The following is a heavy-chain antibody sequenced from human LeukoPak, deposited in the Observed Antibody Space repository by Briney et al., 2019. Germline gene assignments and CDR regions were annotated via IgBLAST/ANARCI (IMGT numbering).Heavy chain of an antibody. CDR2: INPNSGGT. D-gene: IGHD3-22*01. J-gene: IGHJ4*02. Sequence: ASVKVSRKASGYTFTGYYMHWVRQAPGQGLEWMGWINPNSGGTNYAQKFQGRVTMTRDTSISTAYMELSRLRSDDTAVYYCATNYYYDSSGYQDYWGQGTLVTVSS. CDR1: GYTFTGYY. CDR3: ATNYYYDSSGYQDY. V-gene: IGHV1-2*02.